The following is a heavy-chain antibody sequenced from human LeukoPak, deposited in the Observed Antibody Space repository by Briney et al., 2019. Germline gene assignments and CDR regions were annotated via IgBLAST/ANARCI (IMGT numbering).Heavy chain of an antibody. Sequence: GGSLRLSCAASGFTVSRNYMTWVPQAPGKGLEWVSVIYSGSTTSYTESVKGRFTISRDNSKNTVHLQMNSLRVEDTAVYYCARIASYYDSTGYFESWGQGTLVTVSS. V-gene: IGHV3-53*01. D-gene: IGHD3-22*01. J-gene: IGHJ4*02. CDR2: IYSGSTT. CDR3: ARIASYYDSTGYFES. CDR1: GFTVSRNY.